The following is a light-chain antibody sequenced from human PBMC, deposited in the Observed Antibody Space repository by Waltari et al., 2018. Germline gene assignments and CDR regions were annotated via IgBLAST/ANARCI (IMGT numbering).Light chain of an antibody. CDR1: VLPKQY. CDR2: KDT. CDR3: QSAHSGSTHLL. Sequence: SYELTQPPSVSVSPGQTARIPCSGAVLPKQYAYWYQQKPGQAPVLIITKDTERASGVPERFSGSTSGTTFTLTISGAQADDEADYYCQSAHSGSTHLLFGGGTKLTVL. V-gene: IGLV3-25*03. J-gene: IGLJ2*01.